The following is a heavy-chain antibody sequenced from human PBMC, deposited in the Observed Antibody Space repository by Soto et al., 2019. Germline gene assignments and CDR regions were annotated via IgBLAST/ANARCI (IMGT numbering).Heavy chain of an antibody. CDR1: GGSISSGGYS. D-gene: IGHD4-17*01. J-gene: IGHJ6*02. CDR2: IYDSGFT. V-gene: IGHV4-30-2*01. CDR3: ARAHYGDFGYGMDV. Sequence: QLQLQESGSGLVKPSQTLSLTCAVSGGSISSGGYSWSWIRQPPGKGLEWIGYIYDSGFTYYNPSINSRVTIXVXSXXNQFSLKLSSVTAADTAVYYCARAHYGDFGYGMDVWGQGTTVTVSS.